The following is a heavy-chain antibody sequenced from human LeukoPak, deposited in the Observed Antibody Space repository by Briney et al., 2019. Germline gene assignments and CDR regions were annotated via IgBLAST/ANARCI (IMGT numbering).Heavy chain of an antibody. CDR3: ARLSVAGRGGFDY. J-gene: IGHJ4*02. D-gene: IGHD6-19*01. CDR1: GGSISSYY. V-gene: IGHV4-59*08. CDR2: IHYSGNS. Sequence: SGTLSLTCTVSGGSISSYYWNWIRQPPGEGLEWIGYIHYSGNSNYNPSLKSRVTISVDTSKNQFSLKLTSVTAADTAVYYCARLSVAGRGGFDYWGQGTLVTVSS.